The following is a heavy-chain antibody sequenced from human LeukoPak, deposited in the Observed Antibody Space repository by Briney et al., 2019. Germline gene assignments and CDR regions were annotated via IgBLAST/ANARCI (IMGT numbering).Heavy chain of an antibody. CDR3: ARVRDGYNDAYDI. CDR2: IKPSGTDT. D-gene: IGHD5-24*01. V-gene: IGHV1-46*01. CDR1: GYSFTSYN. J-gene: IGHJ3*02. Sequence: GASVKVSCKTSGYSFTSYNLHWVRQAPGQRLEWMGIIKPSGTDTNYAQKFQGRVIMTTDTSTSTVHMELSSLKSEDTAVYYCARVRDGYNDAYDIWGQGTMVIVSS.